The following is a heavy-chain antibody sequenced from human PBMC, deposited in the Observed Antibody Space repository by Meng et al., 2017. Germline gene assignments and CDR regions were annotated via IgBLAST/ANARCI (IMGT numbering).Heavy chain of an antibody. V-gene: IGHV4-59*01. CDR3: ARDGSSGWHFDY. Sequence: GSLRLSCTVSGGSISSDYWSWIRQPPRKGLEWNGYIYSSGSTNYNPSLKSRVTISVDTSKNQFSLKLSSVTAAETAVYYCARDGSSGWHFDYWGQGTLVTVSS. J-gene: IGHJ4*02. CDR1: GGSISSDY. CDR2: IYSSGST. D-gene: IGHD6-19*01.